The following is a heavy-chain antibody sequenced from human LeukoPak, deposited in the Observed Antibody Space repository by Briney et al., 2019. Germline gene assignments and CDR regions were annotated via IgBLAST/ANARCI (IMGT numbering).Heavy chain of an antibody. D-gene: IGHD2-15*01. V-gene: IGHV3-30*18. Sequence: GGSLRLFCAASGFTFRSYDMHWVRQAPGKGLEWGTDIPYDGNNKHHAEAVKDRFTISRDNSKHTLYLQMNSLRGEDTAVYYCAKDFCSGGSCYRYIGFDPWGQGTLVTVSS. CDR3: AKDFCSGGSCYRYIGFDP. J-gene: IGHJ5*02. CDR1: GFTFRSYD. CDR2: IPYDGNNK.